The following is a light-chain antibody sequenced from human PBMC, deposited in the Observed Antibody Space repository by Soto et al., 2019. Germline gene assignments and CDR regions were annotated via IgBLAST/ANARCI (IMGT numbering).Light chain of an antibody. CDR2: GAS. V-gene: IGKV3-20*01. Sequence: EIVLTQSPDTLSLSPGERATLSCRASQSVSSDYLVWYQQKPGQAPRLLIYGASRRATGIPDRFSCSGSGTDFILTISRLEPEDFAVYYCQHYDNSPPSVTFGPGTKVDIK. CDR1: QSVSSDY. J-gene: IGKJ3*01. CDR3: QHYDNSPPSVT.